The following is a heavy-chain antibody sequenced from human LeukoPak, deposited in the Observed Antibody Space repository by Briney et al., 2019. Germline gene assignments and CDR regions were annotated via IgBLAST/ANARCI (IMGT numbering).Heavy chain of an antibody. CDR2: ITSSGTHI. CDR1: GFTFSSFN. V-gene: IGHV3-21*01. J-gene: IGHJ4*02. Sequence: GGSLRLSCAASGFTFSSFNMNWVRQAPGKAMEWVSSITSSGTHIFYADSVRGRFTISRDNAKNSLYLQMDSLGPDDTAVYYCARGGNYFDYWGQGTLVTVSS. CDR3: ARGGNYFDY.